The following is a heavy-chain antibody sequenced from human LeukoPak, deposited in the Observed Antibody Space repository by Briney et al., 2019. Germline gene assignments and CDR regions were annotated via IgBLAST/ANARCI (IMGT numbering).Heavy chain of an antibody. Sequence: GGSLRLSCAASGFTVRSNHMSWVRQAPGKGLEWVSVISNSGGTNYVASVKGRFTISRDNSKNTLYLQMNSLRAEDTAVYYCTLGRGFKRPLDCWGQGTLVTVSS. CDR2: ISNSGGT. CDR1: GFTVRSNH. J-gene: IGHJ4*02. V-gene: IGHV3-53*01. CDR3: TLGRGFKRPLDC. D-gene: IGHD5-12*01.